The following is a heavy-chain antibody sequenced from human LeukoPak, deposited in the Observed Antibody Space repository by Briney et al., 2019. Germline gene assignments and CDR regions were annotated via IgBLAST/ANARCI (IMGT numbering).Heavy chain of an antibody. CDR2: INPNSGGT. Sequence: ASVKVSCKASGYTFTSYGISWVRQAPGQGLEWMGWINPNSGGTNYAQKFQGWVTMTRDTSISTAYMELSRLRSDETAVYYCATGGGGYYDSSGYYDYWGQGTLVTVSS. CDR1: GYTFTSYG. D-gene: IGHD3-22*01. V-gene: IGHV1-2*04. CDR3: ATGGGGYYDSSGYYDY. J-gene: IGHJ4*02.